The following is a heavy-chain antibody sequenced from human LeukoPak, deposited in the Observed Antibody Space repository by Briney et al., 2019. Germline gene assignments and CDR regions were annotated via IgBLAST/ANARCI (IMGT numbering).Heavy chain of an antibody. CDR2: IRYDGSNK. CDR1: GFTFSSYG. Sequence: QAGGSLRLSCAASGFTFSSYGMHWVRQAPGKGLEWVAFIRYDGSNKYYADSVKGRFTISRDNSKNTLYLQMNSLRAEDTAVYYCAKEVGSEVGATLDYWGQGTLVTVSS. D-gene: IGHD1-26*01. CDR3: AKEVGSEVGATLDY. J-gene: IGHJ4*02. V-gene: IGHV3-30*02.